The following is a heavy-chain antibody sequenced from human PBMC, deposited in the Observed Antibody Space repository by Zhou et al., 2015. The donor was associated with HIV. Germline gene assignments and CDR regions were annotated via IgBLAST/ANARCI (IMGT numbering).Heavy chain of an antibody. V-gene: IGHV1-46*01. J-gene: IGHJ3*02. Sequence: QVQLVQSGAEVKKPGASVKLTCTASGYTFTSYYMHWMRQAPGQGLEWMGIVIPGGGSTNYAQKFQGRVTVTRDTSTNTVYMELNSLTSEDTAVYYCVSSAGGQKGQWLSAFDIWGQGTMVTVSS. CDR2: VIPGGGST. CDR3: VSSAGGQKGQWLSAFDI. D-gene: IGHD6-19*01. CDR1: GYTFTSYY.